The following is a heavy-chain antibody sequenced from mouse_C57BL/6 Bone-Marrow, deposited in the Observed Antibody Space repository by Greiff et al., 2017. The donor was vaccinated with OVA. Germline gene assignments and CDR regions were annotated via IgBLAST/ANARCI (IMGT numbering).Heavy chain of an antibody. J-gene: IGHJ4*01. CDR1: GYNFTSDW. V-gene: IGHV1-5*01. CDR2: LYPGNSDT. D-gene: IGHD1-1*01. CDR3: AFYYGSSLAMGY. Sequence: EVQLQQSGTVLARPGASVKMSCKTSGYNFTSDWMHWVKQRPGQGLEWIGALYPGNSDTSYNQKFKGKAKLTAVTSASTAYMELSSLTSEDSAVYFCAFYYGSSLAMGYWGQGTSVTVSS.